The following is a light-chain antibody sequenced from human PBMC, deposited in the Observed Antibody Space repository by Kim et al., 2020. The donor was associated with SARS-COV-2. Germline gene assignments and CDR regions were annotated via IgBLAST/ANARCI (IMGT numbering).Light chain of an antibody. CDR3: VQGTHCPYC. V-gene: IGKV2-30*01. CDR1: QSLVFSDGNTY. J-gene: IGKJ2*03. CDR2: KAS. Sequence: DVVMTQSPLYLPVTCGEQAYISCRSGQSLVFSDGNTYLNWFQQRPGQSPRRLIYKASTRDSGVPDRFSGSGSGTDFTPIISSVEAEDVEIHYCVQGTHCPYCLGQRTKLEIK.